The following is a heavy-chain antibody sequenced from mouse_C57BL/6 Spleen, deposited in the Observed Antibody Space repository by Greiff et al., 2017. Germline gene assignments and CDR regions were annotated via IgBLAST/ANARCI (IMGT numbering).Heavy chain of an antibody. CDR1: GYAFSSYW. V-gene: IGHV1-80*01. J-gene: IGHJ3*01. D-gene: IGHD2-1*01. Sequence: QVQLQQSGAELVKPGASVKISCKASGYAFSSYWMNWVKQRPGKGLEWIGQIYPGDGDTTYNGKFKGKATLTADKSSSTAYMQLSSLTSEDSAVYFCARGDGNYEAWFAYWGQGTLVTVSA. CDR2: IYPGDGDT. CDR3: ARGDGNYEAWFAY.